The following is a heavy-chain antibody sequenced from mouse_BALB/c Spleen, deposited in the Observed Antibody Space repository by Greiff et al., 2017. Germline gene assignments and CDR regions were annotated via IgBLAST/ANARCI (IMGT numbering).Heavy chain of an antibody. CDR1: GYSITSGYY. J-gene: IGHJ3*01. CDR3: ARVGGTTVPY. Sequence: EVKLMESGPSLVKPSQSLSLTCSVTGYSITSGYYWNWIRQFPGNKLEWMGYISYDGSNNYNPSLKNRISITRDTSKNQFFLKLNSVTTEDTATYYCARVGGTTVPYWGQGTLVTVSA. V-gene: IGHV3-6*02. CDR2: ISYDGSN. D-gene: IGHD1-1*01.